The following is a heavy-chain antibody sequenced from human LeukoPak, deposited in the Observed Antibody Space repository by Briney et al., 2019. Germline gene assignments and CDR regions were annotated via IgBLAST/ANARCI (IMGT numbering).Heavy chain of an antibody. J-gene: IGHJ4*02. Sequence: HPGGSLRLSCAASGFTFSSHSMNWVRQAPGKGLEWVSYISSSSSTIYYADSVKGRFTISRDNAKNSLYLQMNSLRAEDTAVYYCARVEYYYGSGSSSYYFDYWGQGTLVTVSS. V-gene: IGHV3-48*01. CDR3: ARVEYYYGSGSSSYYFDY. D-gene: IGHD3-10*01. CDR1: GFTFSSHS. CDR2: ISSSSSTI.